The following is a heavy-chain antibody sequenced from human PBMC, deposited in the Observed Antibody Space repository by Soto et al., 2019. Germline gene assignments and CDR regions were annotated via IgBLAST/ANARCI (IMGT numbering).Heavy chain of an antibody. CDR1: GLTFTDYW. J-gene: IGHJ4*02. V-gene: IGHV3-7*03. Sequence: GGSLRLSCVTYGLTFTDYWMSWVRQAPGKGLEWVANIKQDESEKNYLDSVKGRFTISRDNAKNSLYLQMNSLRAEDTAVYYCASDRFRGTYYLRGVTYFFEEWGQGAPVTVTS. D-gene: IGHD1-26*01. CDR2: IKQDESEK. CDR3: ASDRFRGTYYLRGVTYFFEE.